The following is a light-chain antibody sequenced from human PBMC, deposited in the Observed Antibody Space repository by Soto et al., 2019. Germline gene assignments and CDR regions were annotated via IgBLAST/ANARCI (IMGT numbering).Light chain of an antibody. Sequence: DIQMTQSPPSLSASLGDRVTITCRASQDIADNLNWYQQKPGKDPNLLIYDASNLDTGVPSRFSGSGSGTVFTLTISSLQPEDIATYYCQQYDTFHTFGQGTKVEIK. J-gene: IGKJ2*01. CDR1: QDIADN. V-gene: IGKV1-33*01. CDR3: QQYDTFHT. CDR2: DAS.